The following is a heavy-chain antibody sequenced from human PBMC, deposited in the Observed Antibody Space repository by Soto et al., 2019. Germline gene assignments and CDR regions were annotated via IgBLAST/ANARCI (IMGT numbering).Heavy chain of an antibody. J-gene: IGHJ6*02. Sequence: SETLSLTCAVYGGSFSGYYWSWIRQPPGKGLEWIGEINHSGSTNYNPSLKSRVTISVDTSKNQFSLKLSSVTAADTAVYYCARVLSGGSSDYYYYYGMDVWGQGTTVTAP. CDR3: ARVLSGGSSDYYYYYGMDV. V-gene: IGHV4-34*01. D-gene: IGHD2-15*01. CDR1: GGSFSGYY. CDR2: INHSGST.